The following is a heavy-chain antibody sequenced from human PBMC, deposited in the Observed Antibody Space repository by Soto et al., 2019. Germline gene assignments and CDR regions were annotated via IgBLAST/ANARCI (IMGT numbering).Heavy chain of an antibody. CDR1: GYSFTTYG. CDR3: ARDRGVAPPVAGNTHYYYYMDV. J-gene: IGHJ6*03. Sequence: QDQLVQSGVEVKKPGASVKVSCKASGYSFTTYGVTWVRQAPGQGFEWMGWISAYNGNKNYAQRFQGRVTMTTDASTSTAYLELRSLRSDDTAVYYCARDRGVAPPVAGNTHYYYYMDVWGKGTTVTVSS. D-gene: IGHD6-19*01. CDR2: ISAYNGNK. V-gene: IGHV1-18*01.